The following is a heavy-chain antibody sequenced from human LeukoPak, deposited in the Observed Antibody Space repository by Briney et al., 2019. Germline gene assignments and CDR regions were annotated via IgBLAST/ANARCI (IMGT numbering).Heavy chain of an antibody. CDR3: ARGTYYYDSSGYYYEYYYFDY. D-gene: IGHD3-22*01. CDR2: IYYSGST. V-gene: IGHV4-61*01. CDR1: GVSVSSGSYY. Sequence: SETLSLTCTVSGVSVSSGSYYWSWIRQPPGKGLEWIGYIYYSGSTNYNPSLKSRVTISVDTSKNQFSLKLSSVTAADTAVYYCARGTYYYDSSGYYYEYYYFDYWGQGTLVTVSS. J-gene: IGHJ4*02.